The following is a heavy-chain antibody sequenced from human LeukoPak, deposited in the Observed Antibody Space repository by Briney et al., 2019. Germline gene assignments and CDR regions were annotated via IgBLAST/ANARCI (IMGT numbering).Heavy chain of an antibody. D-gene: IGHD3-16*01. CDR3: VKKGRIRLGNHYHYYMDV. Sequence: PGRSLRFSGAASGFTFSTYGMRWVRQAPGRGLEWVALIWSDGTNKDYADSVKGRFNISRDNSKSALLLKMNSLRGEAAALYYWVKKGRIRLGNHYHYYMDVWGKGITVSVSS. CDR2: IWSDGTNK. J-gene: IGHJ6*03. CDR1: GFTFSTYG. V-gene: IGHV3-33*06.